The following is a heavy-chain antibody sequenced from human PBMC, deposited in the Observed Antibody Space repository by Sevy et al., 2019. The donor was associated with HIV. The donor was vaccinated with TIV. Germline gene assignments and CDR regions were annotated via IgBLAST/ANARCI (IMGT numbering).Heavy chain of an antibody. V-gene: IGHV3-23*01. Sequence: GGSLRLSCAASGFTFTNYGMHWVRQAPGKGLEWVSGISNSGANTYYADSVRGRFTVSRDNSKNTVYLQLNSLRAEDTAIYYYAKEWTLVSDWYGEFDYWGQGTLVTVSS. CDR3: AKEWTLVSDWYGEFDY. D-gene: IGHD2-21*01. J-gene: IGHJ4*02. CDR1: GFTFTNYG. CDR2: ISNSGANT.